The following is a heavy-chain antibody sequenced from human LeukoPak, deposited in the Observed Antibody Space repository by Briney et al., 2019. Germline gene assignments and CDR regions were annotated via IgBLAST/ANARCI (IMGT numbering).Heavy chain of an antibody. V-gene: IGHV4-59*01. CDR3: AREGQAAGTFNWFDP. D-gene: IGHD6-13*01. CDR1: GGSISSYY. Sequence: SETLSLTCTVSGGSISSYYWSWIRQPPGKGLEWIGYIYYSGSTNYSPSLKSRVTISVDTSKNQFSLKLSSVTAADTAVYYCAREGQAAGTFNWFDPWGQGTLVTVSS. J-gene: IGHJ5*02. CDR2: IYYSGST.